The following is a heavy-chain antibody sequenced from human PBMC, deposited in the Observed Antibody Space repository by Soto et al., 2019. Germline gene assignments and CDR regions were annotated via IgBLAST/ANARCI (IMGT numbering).Heavy chain of an antibody. J-gene: IGHJ4*02. CDR2: FYYTGIT. V-gene: IGHV4-59*01. CDR3: ARSTFGGVIATNFDY. Sequence: SETLSLTCTVSGGSISNYYWSWIRQPPGKGLEWIGYFYYTGITNYNPSLKSRISMSVDTSKNQFSLKLSSVTAADTAVYYCARSTFGGVIATNFDYWGQGTLVTVSS. D-gene: IGHD3-16*02. CDR1: GGSISNYY.